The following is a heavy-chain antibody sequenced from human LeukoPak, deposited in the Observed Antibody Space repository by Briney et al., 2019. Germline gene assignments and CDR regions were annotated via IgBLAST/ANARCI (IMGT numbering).Heavy chain of an antibody. V-gene: IGHV4-38-2*01. CDR3: ARAEINDYNRY. CDR2: INYSGRT. Sequence: PSETLSLTCSVSGYSIRSGYQWGWIRQALGKGLEWIGSINYSGRTYDNPSLKSRVTISIDTSKNQIFLKLRSTTAADTAHYYCARAEINDYNRYWGQGILVIVSS. J-gene: IGHJ4*02. CDR1: GYSIRSGYQ. D-gene: IGHD4-11*01.